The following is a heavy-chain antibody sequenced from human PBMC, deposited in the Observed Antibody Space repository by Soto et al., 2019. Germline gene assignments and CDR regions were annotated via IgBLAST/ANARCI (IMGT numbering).Heavy chain of an antibody. CDR2: IYYSGST. V-gene: IGHV4-31*03. J-gene: IGHJ5*02. CDR1: GGSINSGGYY. CDR3: AVMVVAAPPMPSGWCGP. D-gene: IGHD2-15*01. Sequence: SETMSLTCTVSGGSINSGGYYWCWIRQHPGKGLEWLGYIYYSGSTYYNPSLKSRVTISVATSKNHLSLKLTSVTSSYAAVNYGAVMVVAAPPMPSGWCGPLGQ.